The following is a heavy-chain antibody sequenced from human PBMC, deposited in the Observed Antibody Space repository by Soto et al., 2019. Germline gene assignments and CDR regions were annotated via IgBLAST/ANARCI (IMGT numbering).Heavy chain of an antibody. D-gene: IGHD4-17*01. Sequence: PSETLSLTCTVSGGSISSGGYYWSWIRQHPGKGLEWIGYNYYSGSTYYNPSLKSRVTISVDTSKNQFSLKLSSVTAADTAVYYCARGIASYNYGDYNYFDYWGQGTLVTVSS. CDR1: GGSISSGGYY. V-gene: IGHV4-31*03. CDR2: NYYSGST. CDR3: ARGIASYNYGDYNYFDY. J-gene: IGHJ4*02.